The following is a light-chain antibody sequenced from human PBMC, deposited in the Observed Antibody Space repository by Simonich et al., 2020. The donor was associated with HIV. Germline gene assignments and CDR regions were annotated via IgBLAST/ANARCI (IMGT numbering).Light chain of an antibody. CDR3: QQYNYWPRT. CDR1: QCVRSM. J-gene: IGKJ2*01. V-gene: IGKV3D-15*01. CDR2: GLS. Sequence: IVMTQSPATLSVSPGERATLSCRASQCVRSMLACFQQPPGQAPRLLFYGLSTRATGIPARFSGIGSGTDFTLTISSLQSEDFAVYYCQQYNYWPRTFGQGTKLEIK.